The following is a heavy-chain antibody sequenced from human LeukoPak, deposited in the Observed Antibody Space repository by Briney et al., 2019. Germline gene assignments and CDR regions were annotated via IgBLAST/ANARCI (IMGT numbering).Heavy chain of an antibody. D-gene: IGHD2-15*01. CDR2: IYYSGST. Sequence: SETLSLTCAVYGGSFSGYYWSWIRQPPGKGLEWIGYIYYSGSTYYNPSLKSRVTISVDTSKNQFSLKLSSVTAADTAVYYCARATYLVAAIAFDYWGQGTLVTVSS. V-gene: IGHV4-34*09. J-gene: IGHJ4*02. CDR3: ARATYLVAAIAFDY. CDR1: GGSFSGYY.